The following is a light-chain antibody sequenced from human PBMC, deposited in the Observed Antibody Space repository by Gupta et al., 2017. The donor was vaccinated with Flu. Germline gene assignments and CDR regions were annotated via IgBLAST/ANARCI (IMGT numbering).Light chain of an antibody. J-gene: IGLJ2*01. V-gene: IGLV2-14*01. CDR3: SSFTSSTTLV. CDR2: DVT. Sequence: QSALTQPASVSGSPGQSITISCTGTSSDIASFNYVSWYQQHPGKAPKLLIYDVTNRPSGISNRFSGSKSGDTASLTISGPQAEDEADYYCSSFTSSTTLVFGGGTKLTVL. CDR1: SSDIASFNY.